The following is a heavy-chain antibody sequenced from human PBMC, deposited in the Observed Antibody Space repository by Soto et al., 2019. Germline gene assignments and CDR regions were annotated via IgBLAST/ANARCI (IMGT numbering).Heavy chain of an antibody. CDR2: INHSGST. J-gene: IGHJ6*02. CDR3: AGVQGFWSGYYVYYYYGMDV. Sequence: PSETLSLTCAVYGGSFSGYYWSWIRQPPGKGLEWIGEINHSGSTNYNPSLKSRVTISVDTSKNQFSLKLSSVTAADTAVYYCAGVQGFWSGYYVYYYYGMDVWGQGTTVTVSS. V-gene: IGHV4-34*01. D-gene: IGHD3-3*01. CDR1: GGSFSGYY.